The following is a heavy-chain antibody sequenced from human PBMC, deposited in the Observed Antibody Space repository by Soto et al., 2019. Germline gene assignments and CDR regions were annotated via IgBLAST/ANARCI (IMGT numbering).Heavy chain of an antibody. CDR1: GFTFSGYA. J-gene: IGHJ3*02. Sequence: GGSLRLSCAGSGFTFSGYAMDWVRQAPGKGLDWVAVVSYDGSNKYYADSVKGRFTISRDNSKNTLYLEMNSLRVEDTAVYYCARARNWNDVWSAFEIRGLGTMVTVSS. CDR3: ARARNWNDVWSAFEI. V-gene: IGHV3-30-3*01. D-gene: IGHD1-1*01. CDR2: VSYDGSNK.